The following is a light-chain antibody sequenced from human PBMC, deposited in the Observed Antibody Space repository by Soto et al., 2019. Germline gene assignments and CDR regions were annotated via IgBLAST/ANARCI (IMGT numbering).Light chain of an antibody. CDR2: GAS. CDR1: QSVDTN. CDR3: QQYKNWPPIT. J-gene: IGKJ5*01. V-gene: IGKV3D-15*01. Sequence: EIVMTQSPGTLSVSPGEGATLSCRASQSVDTNVAWYQQKPGQAPRLLIYGASTRAAGIPARFSGGGSGTEFTLTISSLQSEDFGVYYCQQYKNWPPITFGQGTRLEIK.